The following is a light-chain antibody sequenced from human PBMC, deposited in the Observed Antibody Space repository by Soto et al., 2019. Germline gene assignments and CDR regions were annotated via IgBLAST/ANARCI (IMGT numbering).Light chain of an antibody. V-gene: IGKV4-1*01. CDR3: QQYFSAHLT. CDR1: QSLLNSANDKIH. J-gene: IGKJ4*01. Sequence: DIVMTQSPASLAVSLGERATINCKSSQSLLNSANDKIHLAWYQQKPGQPPKLLIWRASTRDSGVPDRFSGSGSGTDFTLTINSLQAEDVATYYSQQYFSAHLTFGGGTKVEI. CDR2: RAS.